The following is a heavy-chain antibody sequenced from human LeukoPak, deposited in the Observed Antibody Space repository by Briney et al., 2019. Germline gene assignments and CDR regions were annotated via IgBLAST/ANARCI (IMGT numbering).Heavy chain of an antibody. CDR3: ARGYCSGGSCYGALNY. CDR2: IYSGGST. D-gene: IGHD2-15*01. Sequence: PGGSLRLSCAASGFSLSSYWMSWVRQAPGKGLEWVSVIYSGGSTYYADSVKGRFTISRDNSKNTLYLQMNSLRAEDTAVYYCARGYCSGGSCYGALNYWGQGTLVTVSS. J-gene: IGHJ4*02. V-gene: IGHV3-53*01. CDR1: GFSLSSYW.